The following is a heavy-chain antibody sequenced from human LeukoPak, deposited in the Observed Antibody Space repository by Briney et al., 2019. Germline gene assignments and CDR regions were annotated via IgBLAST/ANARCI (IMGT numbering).Heavy chain of an antibody. CDR3: VLGAYWNDDKNAFHI. Sequence: GGSLRLSCAASGLTFSSYDMHWVRQAAGKGLEWVPSIGATGDTYYTDSVKGRFTISRENAKKSLYLQVSSLRVEDTAVYSCVLGAYWNDDKNAFHIWGPGTMVTVSS. CDR1: GLTFSSYD. D-gene: IGHD1-1*01. V-gene: IGHV3-13*01. CDR2: IGATGDT. J-gene: IGHJ3*02.